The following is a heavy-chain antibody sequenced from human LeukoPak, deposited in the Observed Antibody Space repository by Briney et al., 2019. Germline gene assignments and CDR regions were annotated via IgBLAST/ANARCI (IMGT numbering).Heavy chain of an antibody. Sequence: SETLSLTCTVSGGSISSGDYYWSWIRQPPGKGLEWIGYIYYSGNTNYNPSLESRATISVDTSKNQFSLKLKSLTAADTAVYYCARDRSGSGSYYYFDPWGQGTLVTVSS. D-gene: IGHD1-26*01. CDR1: GGSISSGDYY. J-gene: IGHJ5*02. CDR3: ARDRSGSGSYYYFDP. V-gene: IGHV4-61*08. CDR2: IYYSGNT.